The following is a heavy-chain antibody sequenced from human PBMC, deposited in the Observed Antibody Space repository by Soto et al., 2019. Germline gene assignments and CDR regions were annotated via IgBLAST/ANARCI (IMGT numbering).Heavy chain of an antibody. D-gene: IGHD3-16*01. Sequence: SETLSLTCTVSGGSISSYYWSWIRQPPGKGLEWIGYIYYSGSTNYNPSLKSRVTISVDTSKNQFSLKLSSVTAADTDVYYCARRWGDYFDYWGQGTLVTVSS. CDR1: GGSISSYY. CDR2: IYYSGST. V-gene: IGHV4-59*08. J-gene: IGHJ4*02. CDR3: ARRWGDYFDY.